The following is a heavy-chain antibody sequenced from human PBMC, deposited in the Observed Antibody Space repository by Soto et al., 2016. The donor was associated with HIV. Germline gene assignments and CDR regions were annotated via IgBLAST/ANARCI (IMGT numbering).Heavy chain of an antibody. CDR1: DNYI. CDR3: AKESGTSGRAGWFDP. D-gene: IGHD3-10*01. Sequence: VQLVESGGGVVQPGTSLRLSCVASDNYIIHWVRQAPGEGLEWVAAMSNDGFSKYYADSVKGRFIISRDNSKNTVFLQMDSLRDEDRAVYFCAKESGTSGRAGWFDPWGQGTLVTVSS. CDR2: MSNDGFSK. J-gene: IGHJ5*02. V-gene: IGHV3-30*04.